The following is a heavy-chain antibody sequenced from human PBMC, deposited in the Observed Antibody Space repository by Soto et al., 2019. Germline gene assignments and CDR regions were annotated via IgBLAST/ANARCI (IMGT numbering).Heavy chain of an antibody. D-gene: IGHD3-10*01. Sequence: SETLSLTCSVSGASISSSNDYWGWIRQPPGKGLEWIGEINHSGSTYHNPSLKSRVTISVDTSKNQFSLKLSSVTAADTAVYYCARGQGGWFGKYYYYYYGMDVWGQGTTVTV. CDR2: INHSGST. CDR3: ARGQGGWFGKYYYYYYGMDV. J-gene: IGHJ6*02. CDR1: GASISSSNDY. V-gene: IGHV4-39*07.